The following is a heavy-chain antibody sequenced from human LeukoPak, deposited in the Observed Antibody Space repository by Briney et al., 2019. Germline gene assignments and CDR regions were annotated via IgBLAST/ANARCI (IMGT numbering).Heavy chain of an antibody. J-gene: IGHJ4*02. CDR3: ATDCSGNRCYSL. CDR2: ISGDGGST. Sequence: GGSLRLSCAVSGFXFNDYAMNWVRQVPGKGLQWVSFISGDGGSTYYADSVKGRFTISRDNSRNSLYLQMNSLRLGDTALYYCATDCSGNRCYSLWGQGTLVTVSS. V-gene: IGHV3-43*02. D-gene: IGHD2-15*01. CDR1: GFXFNDYA.